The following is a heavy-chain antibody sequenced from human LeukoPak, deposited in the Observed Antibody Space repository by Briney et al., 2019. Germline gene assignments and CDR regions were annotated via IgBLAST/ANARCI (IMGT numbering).Heavy chain of an antibody. CDR2: IYNSEST. V-gene: IGHV4-59*01. CDR3: ARVKGSNWFDP. Sequence: SETLSLTCTVSGVSIGIYYWSWIRQPPGKGLEWIGYIYNSESTYYNPSLKSRVTISLDTSKNQFSLRLNSVTAADTAVYYCARVKGSNWFDPWGQGTLVTVSS. D-gene: IGHD6-6*01. J-gene: IGHJ5*02. CDR1: GVSIGIYY.